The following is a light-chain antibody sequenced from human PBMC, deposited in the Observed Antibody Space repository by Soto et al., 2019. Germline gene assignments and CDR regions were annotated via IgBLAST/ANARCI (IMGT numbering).Light chain of an antibody. V-gene: IGKV1D-13*01. CDR2: DAS. Sequence: AIQLTQSPSSLSAYVGDSVSITCRASQGISSALAWYQQKPGRAPKLLIYDASSLEGGVPSRFSGSRSGTDFTLTVSSLQPEDFATYYCQQFVDYPFTFGPGTKVDIK. CDR3: QQFVDYPFT. J-gene: IGKJ3*01. CDR1: QGISSA.